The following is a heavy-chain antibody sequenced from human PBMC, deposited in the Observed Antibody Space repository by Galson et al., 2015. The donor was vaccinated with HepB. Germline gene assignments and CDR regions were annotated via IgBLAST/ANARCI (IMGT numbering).Heavy chain of an antibody. CDR3: ARETRGWLQVRWYFDL. Sequence: SLRLSCAASGFTFSSYWMSWVRQAPGEGLEWVANIKQDGSEKYYVDSVKGRFTSSRDNAKNSLYLQMNSLRAEDTAVYYCARETRGWLQVRWYFDLWGRGTLVTVSS. J-gene: IGHJ2*01. CDR2: IKQDGSEK. V-gene: IGHV3-7*03. D-gene: IGHD5-24*01. CDR1: GFTFSSYW.